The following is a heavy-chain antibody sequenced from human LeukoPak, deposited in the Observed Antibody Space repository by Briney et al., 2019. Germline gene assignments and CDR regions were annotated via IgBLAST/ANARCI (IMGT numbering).Heavy chain of an antibody. CDR2: ISSSSSTI. J-gene: IGHJ4*02. CDR3: AKDPYRASSGLVDY. CDR1: GFTFSSYG. D-gene: IGHD5-12*01. V-gene: IGHV3-48*02. Sequence: GGSLRLSCAASGFTFSSYGLNWVRQAPGKGLEWVSSISSSSSTIYYVDSVKGRFTISRDNAKNSLYLQMGSLRDEDTAVYYCAKDPYRASSGLVDYWGQGTLVTVSS.